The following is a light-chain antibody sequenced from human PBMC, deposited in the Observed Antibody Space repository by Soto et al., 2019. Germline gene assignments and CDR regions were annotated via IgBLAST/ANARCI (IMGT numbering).Light chain of an antibody. CDR1: SSDVGSYNL. V-gene: IGLV2-23*02. CDR3: CSYAGSSTLV. CDR2: EVS. Sequence: QSVLTQPASVSGSPGQSITISCTGTSSDVGSYNLVSWYQQHPGKAPKLMIYEVSKRPSGVSNRFSGSKSGNTASLTISGVQAEDEADYYCCSYAGSSTLVFGGGTKLTV. J-gene: IGLJ3*02.